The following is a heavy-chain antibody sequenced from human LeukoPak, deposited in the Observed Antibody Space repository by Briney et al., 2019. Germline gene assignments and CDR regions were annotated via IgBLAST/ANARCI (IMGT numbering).Heavy chain of an antibody. V-gene: IGHV3-23*01. CDR2: ISWSGVST. CDR1: GLAFSSYA. J-gene: IGHJ4*02. D-gene: IGHD1-7*01. Sequence: GGSLRLSCAASGLAFSSYAMSWVRQAPGKGLEGVSAISWSGVSTYYADSVKGRFTISRDNSKNSLYMQMNGVGAEDTAVYYCAKKKELAGAGCFDYWGQGTLVTVSS. CDR3: AKKKELAGAGCFDY.